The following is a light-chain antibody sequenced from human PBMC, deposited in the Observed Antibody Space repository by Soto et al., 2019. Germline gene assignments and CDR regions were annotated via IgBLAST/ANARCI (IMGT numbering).Light chain of an antibody. Sequence: DIQMTQSPSTLPSSVGDIFTVTCRASQSIRSWLAWYQEKPGKAPKLLIYKASLLETGVPSRFSGSGSGTEFTLTISSLQTDDFGTYYCQQYNSHPWTFGQGTRWIS. V-gene: IGKV1-5*03. CDR1: QSIRSW. CDR3: QQYNSHPWT. J-gene: IGKJ1*01. CDR2: KAS.